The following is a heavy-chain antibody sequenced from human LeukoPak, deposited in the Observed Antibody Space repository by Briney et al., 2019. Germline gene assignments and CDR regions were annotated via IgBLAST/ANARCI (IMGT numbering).Heavy chain of an antibody. CDR3: SRCATNSCTFDY. J-gene: IGHJ4*02. D-gene: IGHD1-26*01. CDR1: GLTFGDYT. V-gene: IGHV3-49*04. CDR2: IRGKTYGGTT. Sequence: PGGSLRLSCTGSGLTFGDYTMSWVRQAPGKGLEWVGFIRGKTYGGTTEYAASGKGRFTISRDDSKSIAYLQMNSLKTEDTAVYYCSRCATNSCTFDYWGQGTLVTVSS.